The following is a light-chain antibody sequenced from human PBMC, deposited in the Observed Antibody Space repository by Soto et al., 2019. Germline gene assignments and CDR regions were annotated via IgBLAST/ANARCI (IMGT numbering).Light chain of an antibody. CDR3: QQSYSTPRT. J-gene: IGKJ1*01. CDR2: AAS. CDR1: QSIISY. Sequence: DIQMTQSPSSLSASVGDRVTITCRASQSIISYLNWYQQKPGTAPQLLIYAASGLQSGVPSRFSGSGSGTDFTLTITSLQPEDFATYYCQQSYSTPRTFGQGTKVEIK. V-gene: IGKV1-39*01.